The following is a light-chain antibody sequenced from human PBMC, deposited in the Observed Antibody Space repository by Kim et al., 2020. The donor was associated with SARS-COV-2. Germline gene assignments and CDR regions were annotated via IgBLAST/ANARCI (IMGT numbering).Light chain of an antibody. CDR2: KDS. CDR1: ILAERY. Sequence: SSELTQPSSVSVSPGQTARITCSGDILAERYVRWFQQKPGQAPVLMIYKDSERPSGIPERFSGSSSGTTVTLTISGAQVEDEADYYCYSATDNNRVFGGGTQLTVL. J-gene: IGLJ2*01. CDR3: YSATDNNRV. V-gene: IGLV3-27*01.